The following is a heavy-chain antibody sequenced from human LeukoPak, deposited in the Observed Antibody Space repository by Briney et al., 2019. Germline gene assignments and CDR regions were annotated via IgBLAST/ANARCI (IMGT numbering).Heavy chain of an antibody. CDR2: ISGSGGST. CDR3: AKDPYGDYVFDY. D-gene: IGHD4-17*01. V-gene: IGHV3-23*01. CDR1: GSTFSSYA. J-gene: IGHJ4*02. Sequence: GGSLRLSCAASGSTFSSYAMSWVRQAPGKGLEWVSAISGSGGSTYYADSVKGRFTISRDNSKNTLYLQMNSPRAEDTAVYYCAKDPYGDYVFDYWGQGTLVTVSS.